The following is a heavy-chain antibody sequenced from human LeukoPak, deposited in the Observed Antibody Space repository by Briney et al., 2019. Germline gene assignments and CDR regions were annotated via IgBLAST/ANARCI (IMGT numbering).Heavy chain of an antibody. D-gene: IGHD3-9*01. CDR2: IKTDGSEK. CDR1: GFTFSSYW. CDR3: ARDYTGYFP. Sequence: GGSLRLSCEASGFTFSSYWMSWVRQAPGKELEWVANIKTDGSEKYYVDSAKGRFTISRDNAKNSLYLQMNSLRAEDTAVYYCARDYTGYFPWGQGTLVTVSS. V-gene: IGHV3-7*03. J-gene: IGHJ5*02.